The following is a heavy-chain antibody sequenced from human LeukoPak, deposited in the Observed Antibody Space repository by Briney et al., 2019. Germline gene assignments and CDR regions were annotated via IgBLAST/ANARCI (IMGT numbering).Heavy chain of an antibody. CDR3: ARVRYSSSWYRMRWSMDV. D-gene: IGHD6-13*01. CDR2: INPNHGDT. CDR1: GYTFTGYY. J-gene: IGHJ6*03. V-gene: IGHV1-2*02. Sequence: GASVKVSCKASGYTFTGYYMHWVRQAPGQGLEWMGWINPNHGDTNYAQKFQDRVSMTRDMSTSTVYMKLSSLRSEDTAVYYCARVRYSSSWYRMRWSMDVWGKGTTVTVSS.